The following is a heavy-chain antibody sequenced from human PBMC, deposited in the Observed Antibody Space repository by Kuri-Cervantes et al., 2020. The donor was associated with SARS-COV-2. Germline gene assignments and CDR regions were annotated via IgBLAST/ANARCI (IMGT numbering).Heavy chain of an antibody. D-gene: IGHD3-3*01. V-gene: IGHV4-39*01. J-gene: IGHJ5*02. CDR2: IYYSGST. CDR3: ARQSTSAITIFGVVINGGWFDP. Sequence: GSLRLSCTVSGGSISSSSYYWGWIRQPPGKGLEWIGSIYYSGSTYYNPSLKSRVTISVDTSKNQFSLKLSSVTAADTAVYYCARQSTSAITIFGVVINGGWFDPWGQGTLVTVSS. CDR1: GGSISSSSYY.